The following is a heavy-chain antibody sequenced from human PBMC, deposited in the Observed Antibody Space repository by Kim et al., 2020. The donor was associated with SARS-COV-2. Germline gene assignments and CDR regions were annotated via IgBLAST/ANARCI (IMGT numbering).Heavy chain of an antibody. Sequence: GGSLRLSCTASGFTFGDYAMSWFRQAPGKGLEWVGFIRSKAYGGTTEYAASVKGRFTISRDDSKSIAYLQMNSLKTEDTAVYYCTRELGYVWGSYQHESYYFDYWGQGTLVTVSS. CDR2: IRSKAYGGTT. D-gene: IGHD3-16*02. CDR1: GFTFGDYA. J-gene: IGHJ4*02. CDR3: TRELGYVWGSYQHESYYFDY. V-gene: IGHV3-49*03.